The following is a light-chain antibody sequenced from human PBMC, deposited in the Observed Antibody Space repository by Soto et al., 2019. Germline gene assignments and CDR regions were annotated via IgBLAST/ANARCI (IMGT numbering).Light chain of an antibody. CDR1: QSVSSY. CDR3: QQRSNWPRT. J-gene: IGKJ1*01. V-gene: IGKV3-11*01. CDR2: DAS. Sequence: EIVLTQSPATLSLFPGERATLSCRASQSVSSYLAWYQQKPGQAPRLLIYDASNRATGIPARFSGSGSGTDFTLTISSLEPEDFAVYYCQQRSNWPRTFGQGTKVDIK.